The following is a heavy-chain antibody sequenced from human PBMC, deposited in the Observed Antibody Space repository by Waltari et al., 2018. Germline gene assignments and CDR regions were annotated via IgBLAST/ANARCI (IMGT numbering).Heavy chain of an antibody. Sequence: GISWVRQAPGQGLEWMGWISAYNGNTNYAQKLQGRVTMTTDTSTSTAYMELRSLRSDDTAVYYCARSMITFGGVSDYWGQGTLVTVSS. D-gene: IGHD3-16*01. V-gene: IGHV1-18*01. CDR3: ARSMITFGGVSDY. CDR2: ISAYNGNT. J-gene: IGHJ4*02. CDR1: G.